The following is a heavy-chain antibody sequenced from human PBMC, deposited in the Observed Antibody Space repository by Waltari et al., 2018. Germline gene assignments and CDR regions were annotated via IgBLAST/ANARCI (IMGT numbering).Heavy chain of an antibody. CDR3: ARETTVTTPPADV. CDR2: IYHSGST. J-gene: IGHJ6*04. D-gene: IGHD4-17*01. V-gene: IGHV4-38-2*01. CDR1: GYSISSGYY. Sequence: QVQLQESGPGLVKPSETLSLTCAVSGYSISSGYYWGWIRQPPGKGLEWIGSIYHSGSTYYNPSLKSRVTISVDTSKNQFSLKLSSVTAAVTAVYYCARETTVTTPPADVWGKGTTVTVSS.